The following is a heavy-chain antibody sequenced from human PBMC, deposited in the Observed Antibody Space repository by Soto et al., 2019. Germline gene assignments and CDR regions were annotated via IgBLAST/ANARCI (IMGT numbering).Heavy chain of an antibody. D-gene: IGHD2-21*02. CDR1: GGSISSDS. J-gene: IGHJ6*03. Sequence: SETLSLTCTVSGGSISSDSWSWIRQPPGKGLEWIGYIYYSGSTNYNPSLKSRVTISVDTSKNQFSLKLSSVTAADTAVYYCARRAVLLVTPSTRRGPDNYYSYTDVWGKGTTVTVSS. CDR3: ARRAVLLVTPSTRRGPDNYYSYTDV. V-gene: IGHV4-59*08. CDR2: IYYSGST.